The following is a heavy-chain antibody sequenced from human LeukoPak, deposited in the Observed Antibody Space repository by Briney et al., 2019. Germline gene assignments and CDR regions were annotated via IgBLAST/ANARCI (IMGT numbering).Heavy chain of an antibody. CDR2: IDPGDSYT. CDR3: ARTLYSSSWYYFDY. CDR1: GYSFTSYW. J-gene: IGHJ4*02. D-gene: IGHD6-13*01. Sequence: GESLRISCKGSGYSFTSYWISWVRQMPGKGLEWMGRIDPGDSYTYYSPSFQGHVTISADKSISTAYLQWSSLKASDTAMYYCARTLYSSSWYYFDYWGQGTLVTVSS. V-gene: IGHV5-10-1*01.